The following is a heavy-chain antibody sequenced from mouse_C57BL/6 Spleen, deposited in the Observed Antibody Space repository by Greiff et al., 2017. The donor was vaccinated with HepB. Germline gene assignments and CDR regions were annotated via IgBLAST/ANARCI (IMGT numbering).Heavy chain of an antibody. J-gene: IGHJ3*01. V-gene: IGHV1-64*01. D-gene: IGHD1-2*01. CDR3: ARSELLRPWFAY. CDR1: GYTFTSYW. CDR2: IHPNSGST. Sequence: QVQLQQPGAELVKPGASVKLSCKASGYTFTSYWMHWVKQRPGQGLEWIGMIHPNSGSTNYNEKFKSKATLTVDKSSSTAYMQLSSLTSEDSAVYYCARSELLRPWFAYWGQGTLVTVSA.